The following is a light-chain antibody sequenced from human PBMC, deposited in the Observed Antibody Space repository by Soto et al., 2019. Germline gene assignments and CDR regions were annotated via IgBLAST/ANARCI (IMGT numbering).Light chain of an antibody. Sequence: EIVLTQSPATLSLSPGERATLSSRASQSVGSYLVWYQQKPGQAPRLLIYDASNRATGIPARFSGSGSGTDFTLTISSLEPEDFAVYYCQQRTIWPTFGQGTKVEIK. J-gene: IGKJ1*01. CDR3: QQRTIWPT. CDR2: DAS. CDR1: QSVGSY. V-gene: IGKV3-11*01.